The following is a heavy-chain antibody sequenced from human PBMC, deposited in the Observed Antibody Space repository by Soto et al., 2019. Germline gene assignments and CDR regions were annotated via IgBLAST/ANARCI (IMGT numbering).Heavy chain of an antibody. CDR1: GGSISSGGYY. CDR2: IYYSGST. CDR3: ASAPGDYDFASGDMDV. V-gene: IGHV4-31*03. J-gene: IGHJ6*02. Sequence: SETLSLTCTVSGGSISSGGYYWSWIRQHPGKGLEWIGYIYYSGSTYYNPSLKSRVTISVDTSKNQFSLKLSSVTAADTAVYYCASAPGDYDFASGDMDVWGQGTTVTVSS. D-gene: IGHD3-3*01.